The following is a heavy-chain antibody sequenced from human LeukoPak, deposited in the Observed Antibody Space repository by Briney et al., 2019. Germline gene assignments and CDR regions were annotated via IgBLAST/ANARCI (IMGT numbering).Heavy chain of an antibody. CDR1: GFTFSRYW. CDR2: ITNDESSA. V-gene: IGHV3-74*01. Sequence: GGSLRLSCGASGFTFSRYWIHWVRQAPGKGLVWVSRITNDESSANYAVSVNSRFTISRDNAKSTVHLQMNSLTVEDTAVYYCARDGGTSTPFDYWGQGTLVTVSS. CDR3: ARDGGTSTPFDY. D-gene: IGHD2-15*01. J-gene: IGHJ4*02.